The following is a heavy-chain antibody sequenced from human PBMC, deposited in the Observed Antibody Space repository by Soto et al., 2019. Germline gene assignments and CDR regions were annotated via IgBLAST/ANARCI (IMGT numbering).Heavy chain of an antibody. CDR3: ARERDSSSWYHDTEPWRYYAFDI. Sequence: GWSLRLSCAASGFTFSSYSMNWVRQAPGKGLEWVSYISSSSSTIYYADSVKGRFTISRDNAKNSLYLQMNSLRDEDTAVYYCARERDSSSWYHDTEPWRYYAFDIWGQGTMVTVSS. CDR2: ISSSSSTI. V-gene: IGHV3-48*02. J-gene: IGHJ3*02. D-gene: IGHD6-13*01. CDR1: GFTFSSYS.